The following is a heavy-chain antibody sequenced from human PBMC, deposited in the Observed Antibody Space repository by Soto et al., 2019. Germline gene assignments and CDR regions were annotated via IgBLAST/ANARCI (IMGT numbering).Heavy chain of an antibody. CDR2: ISGSGGST. CDR1: GFTFSSYA. D-gene: IGHD2-21*02. Sequence: GGSLRLSCAASGFTFSSYAMSWVRQAPGKGLEWVSAISGSGGSTYYADSAKGRFTISRDNSKNTLYLQMNSLRAEDTAVYYCAKHGTTLEVTAAYYYYGMDVWGQGTTVIVSS. J-gene: IGHJ6*02. CDR3: AKHGTTLEVTAAYYYYGMDV. V-gene: IGHV3-23*01.